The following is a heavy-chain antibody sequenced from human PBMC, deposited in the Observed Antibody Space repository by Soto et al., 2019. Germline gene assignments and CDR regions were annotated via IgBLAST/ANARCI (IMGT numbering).Heavy chain of an antibody. CDR3: ARDIRGDCSGGSCTFYYFDY. D-gene: IGHD2-15*01. CDR1: GYTFTSYG. J-gene: IGHJ4*02. CDR2: ISAYNGNT. Sequence: QVQLGQSGAEVKKPGASVKVSCKASGYTFTSYGISWVRQAPGQGLEWMGWISAYNGNTNYAQKVQGRVTMTTDTSTSTAYMELRSLRSDDTAVYYCARDIRGDCSGGSCTFYYFDYWGQGTLVTVSS. V-gene: IGHV1-18*04.